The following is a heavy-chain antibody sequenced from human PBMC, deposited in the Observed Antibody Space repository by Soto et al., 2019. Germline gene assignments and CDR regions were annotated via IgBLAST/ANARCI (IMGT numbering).Heavy chain of an antibody. CDR1: GGTFSSYA. CDR2: IIPIFGTA. Sequence: SVKVSCKASGGTFSSYAISWVRQAPGQGLEWMGGIIPIFGTANYAQKFQGRVTITADESTSTAYMELSSLRSEDTAVYYCARDPGDTAMVTRNYYYGMDVWGQGTTVTVSS. V-gene: IGHV1-69*13. CDR3: ARDPGDTAMVTRNYYYGMDV. D-gene: IGHD5-18*01. J-gene: IGHJ6*02.